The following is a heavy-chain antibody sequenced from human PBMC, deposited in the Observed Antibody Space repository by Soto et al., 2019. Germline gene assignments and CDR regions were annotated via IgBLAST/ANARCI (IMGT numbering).Heavy chain of an antibody. CDR3: SSGRD. CDR2: IKDGGNA. CDR1: GGSLSGFY. J-gene: IGHJ4*02. Sequence: SETLSLTCTLSGGSLSGFYWSWIRQPPGKGPEWIGEIKDGGNAKYNPTLKSRVTISMDTSKNQFSLNLPSVTAADTAVYFCSSGRDWGQGTLVTVSS. V-gene: IGHV4-34*01.